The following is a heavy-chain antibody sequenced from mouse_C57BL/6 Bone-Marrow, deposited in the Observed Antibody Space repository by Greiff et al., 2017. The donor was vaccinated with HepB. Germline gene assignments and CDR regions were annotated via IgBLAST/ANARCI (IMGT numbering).Heavy chain of an antibody. D-gene: IGHD1-1*01. CDR1: GYTFTSYW. J-gene: IGHJ2*01. CDR3: ARGPFITTVEVPYYFDY. V-gene: IGHV1-72*01. CDR2: IDPNSGGT. Sequence: HVQLQQPWAELVKPGASVKLSCKASGYTFTSYWMHWVKQRPGRGLEWIGRIDPNSGGTKYNEKFKSKATLTVDKPSSTAYMQLSSLTSEDSAVYYCARGPFITTVEVPYYFDYWGQGTTLTVSS.